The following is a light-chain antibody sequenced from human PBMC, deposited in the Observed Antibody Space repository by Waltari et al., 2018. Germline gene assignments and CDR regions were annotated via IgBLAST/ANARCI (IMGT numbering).Light chain of an antibody. J-gene: IGKJ2*01. Sequence: DIQMTQSPSSLAASVGDRVPTTCRATQGISKFLAWFRQKPGKAPESLIYGASSLQSGVPSRFSGSGSGTDFTLTISSLQAADVAVYYCQQCYSTPYTFGQGTKLEIK. CDR1: QGISKF. V-gene: IGKV1-16*01. CDR3: QQCYSTPYT. CDR2: GAS.